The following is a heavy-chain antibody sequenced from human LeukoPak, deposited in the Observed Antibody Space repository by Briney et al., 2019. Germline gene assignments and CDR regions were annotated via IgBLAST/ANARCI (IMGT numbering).Heavy chain of an antibody. V-gene: IGHV3-23*01. Sequence: SGGSLRLSCAASGFTFSSYAMSWVRQAPGKGLEWVSAINYSGADTYYADSVKGRFTISRDNSKNTLYLQMNSLRAEDTAVYYCAEDLYGYGLEYWGQGTLVTVSS. CDR1: GFTFSSYA. CDR2: INYSGADT. D-gene: IGHD5-18*01. J-gene: IGHJ4*02. CDR3: AEDLYGYGLEY.